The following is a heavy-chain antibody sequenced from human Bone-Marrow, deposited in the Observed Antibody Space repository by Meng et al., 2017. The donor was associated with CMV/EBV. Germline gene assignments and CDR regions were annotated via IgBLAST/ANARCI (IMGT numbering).Heavy chain of an antibody. Sequence: SETLSLTCTVSGGSISSYYWSWIRQPPGKGLEWIGYIYYSGSTNYNPSLKSRVTISVDTSKNQFSLKLSSVTAADTAVYYCARDSSSLSYYYYYGMDVWGQGTTVTVSS. D-gene: IGHD6-6*01. CDR3: ARDSSSLSYYYYYGMDV. CDR2: IYYSGST. J-gene: IGHJ6*02. V-gene: IGHV4-59*01. CDR1: GGSISSYY.